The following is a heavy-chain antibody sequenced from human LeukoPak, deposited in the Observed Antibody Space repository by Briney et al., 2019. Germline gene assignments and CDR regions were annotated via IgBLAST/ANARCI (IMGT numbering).Heavy chain of an antibody. Sequence: ASVKVSCKASGGTFSSYAISWVRQAPGQGLEWMGGIIPIFGTANYAQKFQGGVTITADKSTSTAYMELSSLRSEDTAVYYCARATNLDTAMVTPFDYWGQGTLVTVSS. CDR3: ARATNLDTAMVTPFDY. J-gene: IGHJ4*02. D-gene: IGHD5-18*01. CDR2: IIPIFGTA. CDR1: GGTFSSYA. V-gene: IGHV1-69*06.